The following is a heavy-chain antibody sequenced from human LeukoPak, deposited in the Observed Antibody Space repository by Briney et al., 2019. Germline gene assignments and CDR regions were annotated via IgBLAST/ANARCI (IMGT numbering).Heavy chain of an antibody. Sequence: PSQTLSLTCTVSGGSISSGGYYWSWVRQHPGKGLEWIGYIYNSGTTYSNPSLKSRITISGDTSKNQFSLKLSSVTAADTAVYYCARASSTAATEFDPWGQGTLVTASS. CDR1: GGSISSGGYY. D-gene: IGHD4-17*01. J-gene: IGHJ5*02. CDR3: ARASSTAATEFDP. CDR2: IYNSGTT. V-gene: IGHV4-31*03.